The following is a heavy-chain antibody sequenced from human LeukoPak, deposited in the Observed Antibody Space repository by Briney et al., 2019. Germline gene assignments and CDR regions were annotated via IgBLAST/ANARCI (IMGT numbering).Heavy chain of an antibody. D-gene: IGHD5-12*01. J-gene: IGHJ4*02. Sequence: CGSLRLSCVASGFSFSDFSDYYMSWIRPAPGKGLEWVSYIKIISGYTRYADSVKGRITSSRDNAKKSLYLQMNSLRVEDTAVYYCASHGGHDYFDNWGQGTLVTVSS. CDR3: ASHGGHDYFDN. V-gene: IGHV3-11*06. CDR2: IKIISGYT. CDR1: GFSFSDFSDYY.